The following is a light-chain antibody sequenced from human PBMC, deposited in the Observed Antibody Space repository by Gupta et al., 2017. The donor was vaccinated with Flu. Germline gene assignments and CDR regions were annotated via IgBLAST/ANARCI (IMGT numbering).Light chain of an antibody. J-gene: IGKJ2*01. Sequence: GERATLSCRASRSVSTFLAWYQQKPAQAPRLLIYRASNRASGIPARFSGSGSGTDFTLTISSLEPEDFAVYYCQQRDDWPDTFGPGTKLEIK. CDR1: RSVSTF. V-gene: IGKV3-11*01. CDR2: RAS. CDR3: QQRDDWPDT.